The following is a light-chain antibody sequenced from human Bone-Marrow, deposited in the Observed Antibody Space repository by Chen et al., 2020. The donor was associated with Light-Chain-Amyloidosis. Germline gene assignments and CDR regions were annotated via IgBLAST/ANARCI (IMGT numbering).Light chain of an antibody. CDR3: QVWDRSSDRPV. CDR1: NIGSTS. J-gene: IGLJ3*02. V-gene: IGLV3-21*02. CDR2: DDS. Sequence: SYVLTQPSSVSVAPGQTATIACGGNNIGSTSVHWYQQTPGRAPLLVVYDDSDRPSGIPARLSGSNSGSTATLPISRVEAGDEADYYCQVWDRSSDRPVFGGGTKLTVL.